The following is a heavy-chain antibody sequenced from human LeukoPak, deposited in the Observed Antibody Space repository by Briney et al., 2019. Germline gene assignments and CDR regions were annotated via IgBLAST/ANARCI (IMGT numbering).Heavy chain of an antibody. V-gene: IGHV4-31*03. D-gene: IGHD3-3*01. CDR2: IYYTGST. Sequence: PSETLSLTCTVSGGSMNSGGYYWSWIRQHPGKGLEWIGYIYYTGSTYYNPSLKSRVTISVDTPKNQFSLKLSSVTAADTAVYYCARERRAFGVVIIRWFDPWGQGTLVTVSS. CDR1: GGSMNSGGYY. J-gene: IGHJ5*02. CDR3: ARERRAFGVVIIRWFDP.